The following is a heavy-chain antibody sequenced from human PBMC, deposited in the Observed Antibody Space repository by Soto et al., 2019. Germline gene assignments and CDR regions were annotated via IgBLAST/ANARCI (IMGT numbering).Heavy chain of an antibody. V-gene: IGHV1-69*13. J-gene: IGHJ5*02. Sequence: ASVKVSCKASGGTFSSYAISWVRQAPGQGLEWMGGIIPIFGTANYAQKFQGRVTITADESTSTAYMELSSLRSEDTAVYYCASSDNYYDNLFDPWGQGTLVTVSS. CDR1: GGTFSSYA. CDR2: IIPIFGTA. CDR3: ASSDNYYDNLFDP. D-gene: IGHD3-22*01.